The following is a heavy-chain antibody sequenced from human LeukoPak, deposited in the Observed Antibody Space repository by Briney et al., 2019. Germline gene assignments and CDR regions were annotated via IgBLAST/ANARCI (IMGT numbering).Heavy chain of an antibody. CDR2: ISGSGGST. D-gene: IGHD6-13*01. Sequence: GGSLRLSCAASGFTFSSYAMSWVRQAPGKGLEWVSAISGSGGSTYYADSVKGRFTISRDNSKNTLYLQMNSLRAEDTAVYYCAKDPTKVYSSPSVNWFDPWGQGTLVTVSS. J-gene: IGHJ5*02. V-gene: IGHV3-23*01. CDR3: AKDPTKVYSSPSVNWFDP. CDR1: GFTFSSYA.